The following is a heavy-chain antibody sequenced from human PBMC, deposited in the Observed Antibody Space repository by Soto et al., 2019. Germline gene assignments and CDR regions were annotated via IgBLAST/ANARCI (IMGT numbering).Heavy chain of an antibody. CDR1: GFTFSSYW. Sequence: PGGSLRLSCAASGFTFSSYWMSWVRQAPGKGLEWVANIKQDGSEKYYVDSVKGRFTISRDNAKNSLYLQMNSLRAEDTAVYYCARVPGLYSYGWRGVLFNYYYGMDVWGQGTTVTVSS. CDR3: ARVPGLYSYGWRGVLFNYYYGMDV. D-gene: IGHD5-18*01. J-gene: IGHJ6*02. CDR2: IKQDGSEK. V-gene: IGHV3-7*03.